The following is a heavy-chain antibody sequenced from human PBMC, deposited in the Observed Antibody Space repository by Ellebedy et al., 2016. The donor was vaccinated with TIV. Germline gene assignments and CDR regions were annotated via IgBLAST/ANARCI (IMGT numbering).Heavy chain of an antibody. CDR3: TTITINWFDP. CDR2: FDPEDGET. V-gene: IGHV1-24*01. CDR1: GYTLTELS. D-gene: IGHD2-2*02. Sequence: ASVKVSCXVSGYTLTELSMHWVRQAPGKGLEWMGGFDPEDGETIYAQKFQGRVTMTEDTSTDTAYMELSSLRSEDTAVYYCTTITINWFDPWGQGTLVTVSS. J-gene: IGHJ5*02.